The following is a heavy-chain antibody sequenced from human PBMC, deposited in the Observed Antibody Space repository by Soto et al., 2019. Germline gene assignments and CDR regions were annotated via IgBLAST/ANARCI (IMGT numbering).Heavy chain of an antibody. CDR1: GGCISSGNHH. CDR2: IYHSGTA. D-gene: IGHD3-9*01. CDR3: ARVQYHDILTSSSPRRSIDS. V-gene: IGHV4-31*03. Sequence: PSETLSLTCTVSGGCISSGNHHWSWIRQHPEKGLEWIGYIYHSGTAYYNPSLKSRVIMSIDASKNQFSLNLKSVTAADAATYYCARVQYHDILTSSSPRRSIDSWGQGALVTVSS. J-gene: IGHJ4*02.